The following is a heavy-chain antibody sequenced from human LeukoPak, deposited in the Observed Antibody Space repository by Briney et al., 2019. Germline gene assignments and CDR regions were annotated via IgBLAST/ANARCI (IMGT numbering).Heavy chain of an antibody. Sequence: SQTLSLTCTVSGGSISSGDYYWSWIRQPPRKGLEWIGYIYYSGSTYYNPSLKSRVTISVDTSKNQFSLKLSSVTAADTAVYYCARGVYSSSSMDYWGQGTLVTVSS. CDR1: GGSISSGDYY. CDR3: ARGVYSSSSMDY. V-gene: IGHV4-30-4*01. D-gene: IGHD6-6*01. CDR2: IYYSGST. J-gene: IGHJ4*02.